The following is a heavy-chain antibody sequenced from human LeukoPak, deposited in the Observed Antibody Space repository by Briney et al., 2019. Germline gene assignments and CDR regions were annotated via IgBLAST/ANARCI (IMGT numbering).Heavy chain of an antibody. D-gene: IGHD6-13*01. CDR2: ISGSGGST. CDR1: GFTFSSYA. CDR3: AKDSDMLLGXSWYPXFDY. J-gene: IGHJ4*02. V-gene: IGHV3-23*01. Sequence: GGSLRLSCAASGFTFSSYAMSWVRQAPGKGLEWVSAISGSGGSTYYADSVKGRFTISRDNSKNTLYLQMNSPRAEDTAVYYCAKDSDMLLGXSWYPXFDYWGXGTLVTVS.